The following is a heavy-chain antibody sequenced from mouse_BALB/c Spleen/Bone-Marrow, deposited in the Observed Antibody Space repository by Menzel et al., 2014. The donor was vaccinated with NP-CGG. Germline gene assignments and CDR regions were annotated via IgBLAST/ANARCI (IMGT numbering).Heavy chain of an antibody. CDR3: ATIYYGNSYAMDY. CDR1: GFTFSDYG. J-gene: IGHJ4*01. D-gene: IGHD2-1*01. CDR2: ISNLAYNI. Sequence: EVNLVESGGGLVQPGGSRKLSCAASGFTFSDYGMAWVRQAPGKGPEWVAFISNLAYNIYYADTVTGRFTISRENAKNTLYLEMSSLRSEDTAMYYCATIYYGNSYAMDYWGQGTSVTVSS. V-gene: IGHV5-15*02.